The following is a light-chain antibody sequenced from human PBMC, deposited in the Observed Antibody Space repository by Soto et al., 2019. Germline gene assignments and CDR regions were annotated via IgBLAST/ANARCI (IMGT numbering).Light chain of an antibody. J-gene: IGKJ2*01. Sequence: EIVMTQSPASLSVSPGDGATLSCRASQSVASNVAWYQQKPGQGPRLLIHGASTRAVGGPARFSGSGSGTDFTLTISSLQSEDFAVYYGQQYHNWPPQYTFGQGTKLQIK. CDR1: QSVASN. CDR3: QQYHNWPPQYT. CDR2: GAS. V-gene: IGKV3-15*01.